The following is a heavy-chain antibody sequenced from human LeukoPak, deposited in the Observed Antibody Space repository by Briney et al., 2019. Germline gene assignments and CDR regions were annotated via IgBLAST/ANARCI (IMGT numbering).Heavy chain of an antibody. Sequence: GGSLRLSCAASGFTVSSNYMSWVRQAPGKGLEWVSVIYSGGSTYYADSVKGRFTISRDNSKNTLYLQMNSLRAEDTAVYYCARGGVAAAGTYYYYGMDVWGQGTTVTVSS. CDR1: GFTVSSNY. CDR2: IYSGGST. V-gene: IGHV3-66*01. D-gene: IGHD6-13*01. J-gene: IGHJ6*02. CDR3: ARGGVAAAGTYYYYGMDV.